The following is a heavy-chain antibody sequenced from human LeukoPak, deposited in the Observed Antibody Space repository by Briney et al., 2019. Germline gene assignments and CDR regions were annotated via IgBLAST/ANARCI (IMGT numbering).Heavy chain of an antibody. V-gene: IGHV4-59*01. CDR1: GASITSYY. CDR2: IYHTGNI. CDR3: ARFGSGWWYNDY. J-gene: IGHJ4*02. Sequence: PSETLSLTCAVSGASITSYYWTWIRQPPGKGLEWIGYIYHTGNIKYNPSLNSRVTISIDTSKNQFSLKLSSVTAADTAVYYCARFGSGWWYNDYWGRGTLVTVSS. D-gene: IGHD6-19*01.